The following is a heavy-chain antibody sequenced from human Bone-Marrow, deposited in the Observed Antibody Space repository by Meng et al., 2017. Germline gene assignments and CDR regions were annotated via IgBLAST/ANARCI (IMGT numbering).Heavy chain of an antibody. Sequence: VQVVGPGGGVVRPGRPLRLSCAASGFTFSSNAMNWVRQAPGKGLEWVAVISYDGSNKYYADSVKGRFTISRDNSKNTLYLQMNSLRAEDTAVYYCASQGRGYSYGRPDYWGQGTLVTVSS. CDR2: ISYDGSNK. CDR1: GFTFSSNA. CDR3: ASQGRGYSYGRPDY. V-gene: IGHV3-30*01. D-gene: IGHD5-18*01. J-gene: IGHJ4*02.